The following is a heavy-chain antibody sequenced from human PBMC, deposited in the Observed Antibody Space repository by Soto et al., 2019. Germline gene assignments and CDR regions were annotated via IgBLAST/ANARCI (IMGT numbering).Heavy chain of an antibody. CDR2: INTDGATS. CDR1: GFTFSGHW. V-gene: IGHV3-74*03. J-gene: IGHJ3*02. D-gene: IGHD2-2*01. Sequence: EVQLVESGGDLVPPGGSLRLSCAASGFTFSGHWMHWVRQVPGKGLEWVSRINTDGATSAYADSVKGRFTISRDNAKNTLYLQMNALRAADTAVYYCAREAGYCSRTSCYRRAFDTWGQGTTVTVSS. CDR3: AREAGYCSRTSCYRRAFDT.